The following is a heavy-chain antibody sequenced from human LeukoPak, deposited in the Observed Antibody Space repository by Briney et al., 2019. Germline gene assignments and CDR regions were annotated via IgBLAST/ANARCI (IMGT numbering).Heavy chain of an antibody. D-gene: IGHD2-2*01. J-gene: IGHJ6*03. CDR1: GFTFSSYE. CDR2: ISSSGSTI. Sequence: GGSLRLSCAASGFTFSSYEMNWVRQAPGKGLEWVSYISSSGSTIYYADSVKGRFTISRDNAKNSLYLQMNSLRAEDTAVYYCARSNHCSSTSCYDYYYYYMDVWGKGTTVTISS. V-gene: IGHV3-48*03. CDR3: ARSNHCSSTSCYDYYYYYMDV.